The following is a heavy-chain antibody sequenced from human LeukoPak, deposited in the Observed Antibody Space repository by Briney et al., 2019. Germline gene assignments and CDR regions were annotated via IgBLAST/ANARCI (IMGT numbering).Heavy chain of an antibody. CDR3: AKFNSSWYWVFDH. Sequence: GGSLRPSCAASGLTFSVYAMSWVRQAPGKGLEGVSAISGSGGSTYYADSVKGRFTISRDKSKNTLYMQMNSLRAEDTAVYYCAKFNSSWYWVFDHWGQGTLVTVSS. CDR1: GLTFSVYA. V-gene: IGHV3-23*01. CDR2: ISGSGGST. J-gene: IGHJ4*02. D-gene: IGHD6-13*01.